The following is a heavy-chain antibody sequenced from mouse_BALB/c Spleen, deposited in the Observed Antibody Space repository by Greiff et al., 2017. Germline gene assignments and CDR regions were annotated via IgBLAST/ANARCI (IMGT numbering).Heavy chain of an antibody. CDR1: GYSITSDYA. CDR2: ISYSGST. J-gene: IGHJ2*01. V-gene: IGHV3-2*02. D-gene: IGHD2-1*01. CDR3: ARSIYYGNYGNFDY. Sequence: DVKLQESGPGLVKPSQSLSLTCTVTGYSITSDYAWNWIRQFPGNKLEWMGYISYSGSTSYNPSLKSRISITRDTSKNQFFLQLNSVTTEDTATYYCARSIYYGNYGNFDYWGQGTTLTVSS.